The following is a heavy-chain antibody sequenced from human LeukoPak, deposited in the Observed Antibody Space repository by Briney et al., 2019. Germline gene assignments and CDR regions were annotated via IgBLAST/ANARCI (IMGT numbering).Heavy chain of an antibody. D-gene: IGHD3-3*01. V-gene: IGHV3-66*01. CDR1: GFTVSSNY. CDR3: ARSQGSVYDFWSGYYTSHYYYYGMDV. J-gene: IGHJ6*02. CDR2: IYSGGST. Sequence: GGSLTLSCAASGFTVSSNYMSWVRQAPGKGLEWVSVIYSGGSTYYADSVKGRFTISRDNSKNTPYLQMNSLRAEDTAVYYCARSQGSVYDFWSGYYTSHYYYYGMDVWGQVTTITVSS.